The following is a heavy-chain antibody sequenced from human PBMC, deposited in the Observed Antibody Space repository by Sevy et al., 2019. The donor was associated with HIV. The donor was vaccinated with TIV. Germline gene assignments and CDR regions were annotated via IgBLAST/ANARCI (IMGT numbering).Heavy chain of an antibody. Sequence: SETLSLTCAVYGGSFNAYYWTWIRQPPGKGLEWIGEISPNGETYYNPSLKSRLLVLVDTSKYQFSLRLPSVTAADTAVYFCARGLGGGLPTNSDSFDSGSPTRGPNFSYSIDVWGKGTTVTVSS. CDR3: ARGLGGGLPTNSDSFDSGSPTRGPNFSYSIDV. CDR2: ISPNGET. CDR1: GGSFNAYY. D-gene: IGHD3-10*01. V-gene: IGHV4-34*01. J-gene: IGHJ6*03.